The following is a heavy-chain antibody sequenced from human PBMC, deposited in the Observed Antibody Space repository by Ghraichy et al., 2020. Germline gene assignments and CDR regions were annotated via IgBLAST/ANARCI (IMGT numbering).Heavy chain of an antibody. CDR3: AREGWFFDL. Sequence: LRLSCAASGFTFSDYYLNWIRQAPGKGLEWVSYISGSGNNIYYADSVKGRFTISRDNAKNSLYLQMKSLRAEDAAVYYCAREGWFFDLWGRGTLVTVSS. CDR1: GFTFSDYY. J-gene: IGHJ2*01. V-gene: IGHV3-11*04. CDR2: ISGSGNNI.